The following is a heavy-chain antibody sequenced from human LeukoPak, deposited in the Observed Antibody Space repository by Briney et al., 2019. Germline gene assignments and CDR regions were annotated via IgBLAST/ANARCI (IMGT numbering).Heavy chain of an antibody. D-gene: IGHD3-16*01. V-gene: IGHV3-9*01. Sequence: SLRLSCAASGFTFDDYAMHWVRQPPGKGLEWVSGISWHAHDIGYADSVKGRFTISRDNAKNSLYLLMNSLSPEDTALYYCAKEGGDWFDPWGQGTLVTVSS. CDR2: ISWHAHDI. CDR1: GFTFDDYA. CDR3: AKEGGDWFDP. J-gene: IGHJ5*02.